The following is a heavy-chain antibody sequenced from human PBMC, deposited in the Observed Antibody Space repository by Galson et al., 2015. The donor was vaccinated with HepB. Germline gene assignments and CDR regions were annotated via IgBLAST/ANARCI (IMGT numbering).Heavy chain of an antibody. V-gene: IGHV3-30*04. CDR2: ISYDGSNK. D-gene: IGHD2-21*02. CDR3: ARDPCGGDCPFDY. J-gene: IGHJ4*02. Sequence: SLRLSCAASGFTFSTYAMHWVRQAPGKGLEWVAVISYDGSNKNYADSVKGRFTISRDNSKNTLYLQMNSLRVEETAVFYCARDPCGGDCPFDYWGQGTLVTVSS. CDR1: GFTFSTYA.